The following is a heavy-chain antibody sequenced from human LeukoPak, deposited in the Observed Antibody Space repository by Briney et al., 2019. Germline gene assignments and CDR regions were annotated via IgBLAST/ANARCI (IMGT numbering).Heavy chain of an antibody. J-gene: IGHJ3*02. V-gene: IGHV1-69*06. CDR3: ARDLNIVVVPAAGDAFDI. D-gene: IGHD2-2*01. Sequence: SVKVSCKASGGTFSSYAISWVRQAPGQGLEWMGGIIPIFGTANYAQKFQGRVTITADKPTSTAYMELSSLRSEDTAVYYCARDLNIVVVPAAGDAFDIWGQGTMVTVSS. CDR2: IIPIFGTA. CDR1: GGTFSSYA.